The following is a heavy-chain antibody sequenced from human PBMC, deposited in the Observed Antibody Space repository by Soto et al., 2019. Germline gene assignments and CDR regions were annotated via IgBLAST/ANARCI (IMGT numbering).Heavy chain of an antibody. Sequence: PSETLSLTCTVSVDSITTYYWSWIRQPAGKGLEWIGRIDASGNTNYNPSLNSRVTMSIDTSKKQFSLKLTSVTAADTAIYYCARYSNNWFQTEGMDVWGQGNTVTVSS. CDR2: IDASGNT. J-gene: IGHJ6*02. CDR1: VDSITTYY. V-gene: IGHV4-4*07. CDR3: ARYSNNWFQTEGMDV. D-gene: IGHD6-13*01.